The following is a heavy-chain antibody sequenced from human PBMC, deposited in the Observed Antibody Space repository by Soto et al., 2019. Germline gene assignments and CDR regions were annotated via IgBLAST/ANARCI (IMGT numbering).Heavy chain of an antibody. V-gene: IGHV4-59*01. CDR1: GGSISTYY. CDR2: IYYSGST. D-gene: IGHD3-10*01. Sequence: SETLSLTCTVSGGSISTYYWSWIRQPPGKGLEWIGYIYYSGSTNYNPSLKSRVTISEDASKNQFSLKLSSVTAADTAVYYCARGKFPFTFDYWGQGTLVTVSS. CDR3: ARGKFPFTFDY. J-gene: IGHJ4*02.